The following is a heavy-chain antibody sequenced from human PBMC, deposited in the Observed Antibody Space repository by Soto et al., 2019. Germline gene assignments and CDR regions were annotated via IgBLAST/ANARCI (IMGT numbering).Heavy chain of an antibody. V-gene: IGHV4-59*01. CDR1: GGSISTYY. CDR2: IYYSGST. D-gene: IGHD3-10*01. Sequence: SETLSLTCTVSGGSISTYYWSWIRQPPGKGLEWIGYIYYSGSTNYNPSLKSRVTISEDASKNQFSLKLSSVTAADTAVYYCARGKFPFTFDYWGQGTLVTVSS. CDR3: ARGKFPFTFDY. J-gene: IGHJ4*02.